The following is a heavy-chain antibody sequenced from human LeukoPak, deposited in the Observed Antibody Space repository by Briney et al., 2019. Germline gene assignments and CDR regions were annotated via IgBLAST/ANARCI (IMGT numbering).Heavy chain of an antibody. V-gene: IGHV4-61*02. D-gene: IGHD3-10*01. CDR1: GGSISSGRYS. J-gene: IGHJ6*03. CDR3: ARVRRGPSYGSGSSYKVYYYYYMDV. Sequence: PSETLSLTCTVSGGSISSGRYSWSWIRQPAGKGLEWIGRIYTSGSTNYNPSLKSRVTVSVDTSKNQFSLKLSSVTAADTAVYYCARVRRGPSYGSGSSYKVYYYYYMDVWGKGTTVTISS. CDR2: IYTSGST.